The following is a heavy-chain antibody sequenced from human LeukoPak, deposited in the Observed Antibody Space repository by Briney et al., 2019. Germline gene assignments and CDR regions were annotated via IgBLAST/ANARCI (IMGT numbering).Heavy chain of an antibody. CDR1: GFTFDDYA. Sequence: PGGSLRLSCAASGFTFDDYAMHWVRQAPGKGLEWVSSISWNSGSIGYADSVKGRFTISRDNAKNSLYLQMNSLRAEDTALYYCARDTPIVRGLCDYWGQGTLVTVSS. D-gene: IGHD3-10*01. CDR3: ARDTPIVRGLCDY. V-gene: IGHV3-9*01. J-gene: IGHJ4*02. CDR2: ISWNSGSI.